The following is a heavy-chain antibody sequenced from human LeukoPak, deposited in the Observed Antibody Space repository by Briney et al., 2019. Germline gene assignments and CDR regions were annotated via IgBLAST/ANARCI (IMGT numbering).Heavy chain of an antibody. Sequence: PSETLSLTCAVYGGSFSGYYWSWIRQPPGKGLEWIGEINHSGSTNYNPSLKSRVTISVDTSKNQFSLKLSSVTAADTAVYYCARVIVGATSDFDYWGQGTLVTVSS. CDR1: GGSFSGYY. V-gene: IGHV4-34*01. CDR2: INHSGST. J-gene: IGHJ4*02. CDR3: ARVIVGATSDFDY. D-gene: IGHD1-26*01.